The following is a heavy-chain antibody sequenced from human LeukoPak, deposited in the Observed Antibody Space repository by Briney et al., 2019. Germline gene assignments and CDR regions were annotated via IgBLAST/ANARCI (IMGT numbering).Heavy chain of an antibody. D-gene: IGHD2-15*01. J-gene: IGHJ6*04. Sequence: GGSLRLSCAASGFTFSSYSMNWVRQAPGKGQEWVSSISSSYIYYADSVKGRFTISRDNAKNSLYLQMNSLRAEDTAVYYCARDRSYCSGGSCYPPHYGMDVWGKGTTVTVSS. CDR2: ISSSYI. CDR3: ARDRSYCSGGSCYPPHYGMDV. CDR1: GFTFSSYS. V-gene: IGHV3-21*01.